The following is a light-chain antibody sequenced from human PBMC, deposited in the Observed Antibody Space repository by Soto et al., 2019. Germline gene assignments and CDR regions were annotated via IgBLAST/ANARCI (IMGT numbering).Light chain of an antibody. J-gene: IGKJ1*01. Sequence: EIVMTQSPATLSVSPGDRATLSCRASQSVSSNLAWYQQRPGQAPRLLIYGASTRATGIPDRFSGSGSGTDFTLNISRLEPEDFAVYYCQQYGSSPPWTFGQGTKVDIK. CDR2: GAS. V-gene: IGKV3-20*01. CDR3: QQYGSSPPWT. CDR1: QSVSSN.